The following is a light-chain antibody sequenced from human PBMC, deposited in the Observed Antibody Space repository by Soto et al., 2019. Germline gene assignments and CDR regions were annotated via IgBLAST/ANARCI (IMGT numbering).Light chain of an antibody. Sequence: EIVLTQSPGTLSLSPGERATLSCRASQSISSRYLAWYQQKPGQAPRLLISGASSRATGVPDRFSGSGSGTVFTLTISSLQSDDFAVYYCQQYLDWPRTFGQGTKVDMK. J-gene: IGKJ1*01. V-gene: IGKV3-20*01. CDR3: QQYLDWPRT. CDR1: QSISSRY. CDR2: GAS.